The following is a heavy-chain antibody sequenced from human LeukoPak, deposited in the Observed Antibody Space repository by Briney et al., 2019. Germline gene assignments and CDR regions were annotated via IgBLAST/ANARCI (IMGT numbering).Heavy chain of an antibody. Sequence: GGSLRLSCSASGFNFNNYAMNWVRQAPGKGLEYVSAISSNGGSTYYADSVKGRCAISRDNSKNTLYLQMSSLRAEDTAVYYCGLAAYYYDSSGSDDAFDIWGQGTMVIVSS. CDR1: GFNFNNYA. CDR3: GLAAYYYDSSGSDDAFDI. CDR2: ISSNGGST. J-gene: IGHJ3*02. V-gene: IGHV3-64D*08. D-gene: IGHD3-22*01.